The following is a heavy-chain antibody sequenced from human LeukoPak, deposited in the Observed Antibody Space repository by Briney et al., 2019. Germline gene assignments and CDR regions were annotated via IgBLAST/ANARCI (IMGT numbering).Heavy chain of an antibody. D-gene: IGHD6-13*01. V-gene: IGHV4-59*01. CDR3: AREGSSSWYNWFDP. Sequence: SETLSLTCTVSGCSISSYYWNWIRQPPGKGLEWIGYIYYSGSTNYNPSLKSRVTISVDTSKNQFSLKLSSVTAADTAVYYCAREGSSSWYNWFDPWGQGTLVTVSS. CDR1: GCSISSYY. CDR2: IYYSGST. J-gene: IGHJ5*02.